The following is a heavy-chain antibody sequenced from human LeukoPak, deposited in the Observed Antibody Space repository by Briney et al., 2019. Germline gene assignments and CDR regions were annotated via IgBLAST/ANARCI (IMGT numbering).Heavy chain of an antibody. CDR3: ARLYSSGWYNWFDP. J-gene: IGHJ5*02. CDR1: GYTFTSYG. D-gene: IGHD6-19*01. CDR2: ISAYNGNT. V-gene: IGHV1-18*01. Sequence: GASVKVSCKASGYTFTSYGISWVRQAPGQGLEWMEWISAYNGNTNYAQKFQGRVTMTRNTSISTAYMELSSLRSEDTAVYYCARLYSSGWYNWFDPWGQGTLVTVSS.